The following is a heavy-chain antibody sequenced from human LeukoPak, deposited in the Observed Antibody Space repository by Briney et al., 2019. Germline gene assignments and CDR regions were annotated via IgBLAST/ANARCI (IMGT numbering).Heavy chain of an antibody. CDR3: AKDGWQQLVCFDY. V-gene: IGHV3-23*01. D-gene: IGHD6-13*01. Sequence: GGTLRLSCAASGFTFSSYGMSWVRQAPGKGLEWVSAISGSGGSTYYADSVKGRFTISRDNSKNTLYLQMNSLRAEDTAVYYCAKDGWQQLVCFDYWGQGTLVTVSS. CDR1: GFTFSSYG. CDR2: ISGSGGST. J-gene: IGHJ4*02.